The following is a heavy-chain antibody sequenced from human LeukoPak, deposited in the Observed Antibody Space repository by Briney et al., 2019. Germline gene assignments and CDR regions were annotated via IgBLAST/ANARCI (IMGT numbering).Heavy chain of an antibody. CDR3: ARDRANAIFGKYYGMDI. CDR2: IYASGST. CDR1: GGSISSGSYY. D-gene: IGHD3-3*01. V-gene: IGHV4-61*02. J-gene: IGHJ6*02. Sequence: SETLSLTCTVSGGSISSGSYYWIWIRQPAGKGLEWIGRIYASGSTNYNPSLKSRVTISIDTSKNQFSLKLSPVTAADTAVYYCARDRANAIFGKYYGMDIWGQGTTVTVSS.